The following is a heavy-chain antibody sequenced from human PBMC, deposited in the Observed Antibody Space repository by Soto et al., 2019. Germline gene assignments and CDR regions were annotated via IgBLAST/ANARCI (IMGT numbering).Heavy chain of an antibody. D-gene: IGHD6-6*01. CDR2: IYSGGGT. CDR3: AGGSGLYSSSSGS. Sequence: EVQLVESGGGLIQPGGSLRLSCAASGFTVSNNYMSWVRQAPGKGLEWVSVIYSGGGTYYADSVKGRFTISRDNSKNTLSLQINSLRAEDTAVYYCAGGSGLYSSSSGSWGQGTLVTVSS. J-gene: IGHJ4*02. CDR1: GFTVSNNY. V-gene: IGHV3-53*01.